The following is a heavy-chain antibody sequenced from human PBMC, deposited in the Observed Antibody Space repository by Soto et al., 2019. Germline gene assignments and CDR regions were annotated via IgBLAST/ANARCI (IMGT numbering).Heavy chain of an antibody. J-gene: IGHJ6*02. CDR3: ARDSRIVVVPAAVPPVPYGMDV. CDR2: INPNSGGT. CDR1: GYIFTGYY. V-gene: IGHV1-2*04. D-gene: IGHD2-2*01. Sequence: QVQLVQSGAEVKKPGASVKVSCKASGYIFTGYYMHWVRQAPGQGLEWMGWINPNSGGTNYAQKFQGWVTMTRDTSISTAYMELSRLRSDDTAVYYCARDSRIVVVPAAVPPVPYGMDVWGQGTTVTVSS.